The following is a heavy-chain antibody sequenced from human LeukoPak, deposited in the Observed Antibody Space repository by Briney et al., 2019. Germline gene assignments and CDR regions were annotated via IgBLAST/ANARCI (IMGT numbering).Heavy chain of an antibody. CDR1: GYSFTSYW. J-gene: IGHJ4*02. CDR2: IDPSDSYT. Sequence: GESLKISCKGSGYSFTSYWISWVRQMPGKGLEWMGRIDPSDSYTNYSPSFQGHLTISADKSISTAYLQWSSLKASDTAMYYCARLLDIVATASDYWGQGTLVTVSS. V-gene: IGHV5-10-1*01. D-gene: IGHD5-12*01. CDR3: ARLLDIVATASDY.